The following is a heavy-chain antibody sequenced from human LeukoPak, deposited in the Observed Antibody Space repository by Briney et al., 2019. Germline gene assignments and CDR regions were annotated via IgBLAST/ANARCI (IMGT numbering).Heavy chain of an antibody. CDR1: GESFSGYY. CDR3: ARGGRSSSPYYYYYYMDV. CDR2: IYHSGST. D-gene: IGHD6-13*01. J-gene: IGHJ6*03. V-gene: IGHV4-34*01. Sequence: SETLSLTCAVYGESFSGYYWTWIRQPPGKGLEWIGYIYHSGSTYYNPSLKSRVTISVDRSKNQFSLKLSSVTAADTAVYYCARGGRSSSPYYYYYYMDVWGKGTTVTVSS.